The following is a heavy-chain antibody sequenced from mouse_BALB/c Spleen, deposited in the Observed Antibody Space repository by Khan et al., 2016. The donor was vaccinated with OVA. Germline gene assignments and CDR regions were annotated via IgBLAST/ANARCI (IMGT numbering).Heavy chain of an antibody. CDR2: INTHSGVP. Sequence: QIQLVQSGPELKKPGETVRISCKASGYTFTTAGIQWVQKMPGKGLKWIGWINTHSGVPKYAEDFKGRFAFSLEISVRTTYLQITNLNNEDTATYFCARGGAAYYRDDGGDMEYWGQGTSVTVSS. V-gene: IGHV9-4*02. J-gene: IGHJ4*01. CDR1: GYTFTTAG. D-gene: IGHD2-14*01. CDR3: ARGGAAYYRDDGGDMEY.